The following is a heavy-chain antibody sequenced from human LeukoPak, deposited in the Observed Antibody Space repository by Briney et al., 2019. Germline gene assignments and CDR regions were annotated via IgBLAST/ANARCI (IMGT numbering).Heavy chain of an antibody. CDR2: MNPNSDNT. D-gene: IGHD4-17*01. CDR3: ARGPNYGDYFPFDY. V-gene: IGHV1-8*01. J-gene: IGHJ4*02. Sequence: ASVKVSCKASVYTFTSYDINWVRQATGQGLEWMGCMNPNSDNTGYAQKFQGRVTMTRNTSISTAYMELSSLRSEDTAVYYCARGPNYGDYFPFDYWGQGTLVTVSS. CDR1: VYTFTSYD.